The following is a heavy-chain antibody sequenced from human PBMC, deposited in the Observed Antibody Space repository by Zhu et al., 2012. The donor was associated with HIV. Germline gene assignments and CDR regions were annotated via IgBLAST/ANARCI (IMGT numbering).Heavy chain of an antibody. V-gene: IGHV4-38-2*01. Sequence: QVQLQESGPGLVKPSETLSLTCAVSGYSISSGYYWGWIRQPPGKGLEWIGSIYHSGSTYYNPSLKSRVTISVDTSKNQFSLKLSSVTAADTAVYYCARLGPVAGSWGQGTLVTVSS. D-gene: IGHD6-19*01. CDR1: GYSISSGYY. J-gene: IGHJ4*02. CDR2: IYHSGST. CDR3: ARLGPVAGS.